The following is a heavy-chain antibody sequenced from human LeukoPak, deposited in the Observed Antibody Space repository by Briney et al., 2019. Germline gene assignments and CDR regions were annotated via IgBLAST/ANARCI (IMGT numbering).Heavy chain of an antibody. V-gene: IGHV3-66*01. Sequence: PGGSLRLSCAASGFTVSNNYMTWVRQAPGKGLEWVSFIYSSGSTSDADSVKGRFSISRDNFKNTLYLLMNSLRVEDTAVYYCGRASVGGGFDYWGQGTLVTVSS. CDR2: IYSSGST. D-gene: IGHD2-15*01. CDR1: GFTVSNNY. CDR3: GRASVGGGFDY. J-gene: IGHJ4*02.